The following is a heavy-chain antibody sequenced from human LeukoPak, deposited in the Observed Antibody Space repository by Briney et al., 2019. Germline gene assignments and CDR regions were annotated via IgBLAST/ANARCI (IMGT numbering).Heavy chain of an antibody. CDR1: GASISSDDYY. CDR3: ARENFSFDSSAFSGGLDH. CDR2: IYYSGST. Sequence: PSETLSLTCTVSGASISSDDYYWSWIRQHPGKGLEWIGYIYYSGSTYYNPSLESRVTISVDTSKKQFSLQLTSVTAADTAVYYCARENFSFDSSAFSGGLDHWGQGTLVTVSS. D-gene: IGHD3-22*01. J-gene: IGHJ4*02. V-gene: IGHV4-31*03.